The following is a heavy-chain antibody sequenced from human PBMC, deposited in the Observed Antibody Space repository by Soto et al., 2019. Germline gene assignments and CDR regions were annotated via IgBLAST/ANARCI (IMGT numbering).Heavy chain of an antibody. CDR1: GGSISSGGYY. J-gene: IGHJ5*02. D-gene: IGHD2-2*01. CDR3: ARVRGNQRMARFDP. V-gene: IGHV4-31*01. CDR2: IYHSGTT. Sequence: QVQLQESGPGLVKPSQTLSLTCTVSGGSISSGGYYWSWIRQHPGKGLEWIGYIYHSGTTYYNPTLKRHVTISVATPKTHLSLKLPSGTAADTPVYYLARVRGNQRMARFDPWGQETLVTVSS.